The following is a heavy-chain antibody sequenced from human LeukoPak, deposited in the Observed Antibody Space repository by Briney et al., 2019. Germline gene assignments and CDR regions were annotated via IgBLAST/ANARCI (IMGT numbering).Heavy chain of an antibody. CDR2: IYCSGST. D-gene: IGHD6-13*01. J-gene: IGHJ3*02. CDR3: PRAHSSSWNGHDAFDI. Sequence: SGTLSLTCTVSGGSISSSSYYWGWIRQPPGKGLEWVGSIYCSGSTYYNPSLKSRVTISVDTSKNQFSLKLSSVTAADTAVYYCPRAHSSSWNGHDAFDIWGQGTMVTVSS. V-gene: IGHV4-39*01. CDR1: GGSISSSSYY.